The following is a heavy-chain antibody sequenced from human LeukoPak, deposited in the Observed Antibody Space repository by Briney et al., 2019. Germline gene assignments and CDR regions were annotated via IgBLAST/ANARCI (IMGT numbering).Heavy chain of an antibody. Sequence: SETLSLTCAVYGGPFSGYYWSWIRQPPGKGLEGIGEINHSGSTNYNPSLKSRVTISVYTSKNQFSLKLSSVTAAETAVYYCARGRRLQKWGQATLPT. CDR2: INHSGST. CDR1: GGPFSGYY. J-gene: IGHJ1*01. D-gene: IGHD5-24*01. CDR3: ARGRRLQK. V-gene: IGHV4-34*01.